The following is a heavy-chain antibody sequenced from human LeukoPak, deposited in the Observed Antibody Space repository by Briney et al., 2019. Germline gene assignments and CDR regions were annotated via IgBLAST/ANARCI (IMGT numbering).Heavy chain of an antibody. Sequence: GASVKVSCKASGGTFSSYAISWVRQAPGQGLEWMGGIIPIFGAANYAQKFQGRVTITADESTSTAYMELSSLRSEDTAVYYCATRVGSYYSLIDYWGQGTLVTVSS. CDR2: IIPIFGAA. D-gene: IGHD3-10*01. V-gene: IGHV1-69*13. J-gene: IGHJ4*02. CDR3: ATRVGSYYSLIDY. CDR1: GGTFSSYA.